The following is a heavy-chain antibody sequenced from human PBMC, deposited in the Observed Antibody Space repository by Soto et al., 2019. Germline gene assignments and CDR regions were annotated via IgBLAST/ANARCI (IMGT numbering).Heavy chain of an antibody. D-gene: IGHD1-26*01. J-gene: IGHJ4*02. CDR2: ISGSGGNT. CDR3: AKVPVGATGRFDY. V-gene: IGHV3-23*01. Sequence: PGGSLRLSCAGSGFTFSNYAMSWVRQAPGKGLAWVSAISGSGGNTYYADSVKGRFTISRDNSKNTLYLQMNSLRAEDTALYYCAKVPVGATGRFDYWGQGTLVTVSS. CDR1: GFTFSNYA.